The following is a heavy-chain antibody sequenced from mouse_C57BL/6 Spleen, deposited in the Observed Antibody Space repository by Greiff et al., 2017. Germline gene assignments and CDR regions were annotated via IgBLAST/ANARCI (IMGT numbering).Heavy chain of an antibody. D-gene: IGHD3-2*02. CDR2: IDPSDSYT. CDR1: GYTFTSYW. CDR3: ARQLRLRYYAMDY. Sequence: QVQLQQPGAELVKPGASVKLSCKASGYTFTSYWMQWVKQRPGQGLEWIGEIDPSDSYTNYNQKFKGKATLTVDTSSSTAYMQLSSLTSEDSAVYYCARQLRLRYYAMDYWGQGTSVTVSS. J-gene: IGHJ4*01. V-gene: IGHV1-50*01.